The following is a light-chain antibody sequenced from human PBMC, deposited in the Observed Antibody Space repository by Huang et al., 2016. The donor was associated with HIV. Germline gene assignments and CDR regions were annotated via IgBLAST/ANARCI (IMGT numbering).Light chain of an antibody. Sequence: DIQMTQSPSSLSASVGDRVTITCQASQDISNYLNWYQQKPGKAPKLLIYDASKLETGVPSRISGSGSGTDFTFTISNLQPEDIATYYCQQYDNLPITFGQGTRLEIK. CDR2: DAS. V-gene: IGKV1-33*01. CDR1: QDISNY. CDR3: QQYDNLPIT. J-gene: IGKJ5*01.